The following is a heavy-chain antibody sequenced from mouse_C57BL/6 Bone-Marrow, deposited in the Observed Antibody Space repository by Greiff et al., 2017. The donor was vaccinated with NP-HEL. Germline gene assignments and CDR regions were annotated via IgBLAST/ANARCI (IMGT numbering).Heavy chain of an antibody. CDR3: ARDGYYGSSPFAY. CDR1: GYTFTSYG. Sequence: VMLQQSGAELARPGASVKLSCKASGYTFTSYGISWVKQSTGQGLEWIGEIYPRSGNTYYNEKFKGKATLTADKSSSTAYMELRSLTSEDSAVYFCARDGYYGSSPFAYWGQGTLVTVSA. D-gene: IGHD1-1*01. V-gene: IGHV1-81*01. CDR2: IYPRSGNT. J-gene: IGHJ3*01.